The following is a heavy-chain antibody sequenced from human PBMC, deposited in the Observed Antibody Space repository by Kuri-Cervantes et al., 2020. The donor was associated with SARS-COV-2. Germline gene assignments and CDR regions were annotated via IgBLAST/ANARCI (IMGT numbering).Heavy chain of an antibody. D-gene: IGHD6-13*01. CDR2: VSWNGSRT. J-gene: IGHJ4*02. V-gene: IGHV3-19*01. CDR3: VRHKAAAGIVAPD. CDR1: GFTFRSYA. Sequence: GESLKISCAASGFTFRSYAMSWVRQAPGKGLEWVSGVSWNGSRTHYADSVKGRFIISRDNSRNFLYQQMNSLRPEDMAVYYCVRHKAAAGIVAPDWGQGTLVTVSS.